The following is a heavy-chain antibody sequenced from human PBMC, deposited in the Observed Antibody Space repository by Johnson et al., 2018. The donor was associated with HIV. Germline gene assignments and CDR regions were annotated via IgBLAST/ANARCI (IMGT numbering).Heavy chain of an antibody. J-gene: IGHJ3*02. CDR3: AKDMGSSWYDPWDAFDI. Sequence: QVQLVESGGGVVQPGRSLRLSCAASGFTFSSYAMHWVRQAPGKGLEWVAVIWYDGSNNYYADSVKGRFTISRDNSKNTLYLQMNSLRAEDTAVDYCAKDMGSSWYDPWDAFDIWGQGTVVTVSS. CDR2: IWYDGSNN. CDR1: GFTFSSYA. V-gene: IGHV3-33*06. D-gene: IGHD6-13*01.